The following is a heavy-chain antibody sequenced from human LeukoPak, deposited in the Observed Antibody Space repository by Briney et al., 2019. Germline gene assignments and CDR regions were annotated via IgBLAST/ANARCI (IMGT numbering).Heavy chain of an antibody. J-gene: IGHJ4*02. CDR3: TRGVAMAI. Sequence: GGSLRLSCAASGISFSDYYMSWIRQAPGKGLEWIAYISGSGDTIKYADFVEGRFTISRDNAKRSVYLEMNSLTGEDTAVYFCTRGVAMAIWSQGTLVTVSS. CDR2: ISGSGDTI. V-gene: IGHV3-11*04. CDR1: GISFSDYY. D-gene: IGHD2-15*01.